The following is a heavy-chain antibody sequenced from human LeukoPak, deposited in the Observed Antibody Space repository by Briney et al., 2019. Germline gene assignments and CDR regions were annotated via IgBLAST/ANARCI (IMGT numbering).Heavy chain of an antibody. Sequence: GGSLRLSCAASGFTLSSYAMSWVRQAPGKGLEWVSAISDSGNTYHAESVKGRLSISRDSSKNTLFLQMNRLRPEDAAVYYCAKAPVTTCRGAYCYPFDYWGQGTLVTVSS. CDR1: GFTLSSYA. CDR2: ISDSGNT. CDR3: AKAPVTTCRGAYCYPFDY. J-gene: IGHJ4*02. V-gene: IGHV3-23*01. D-gene: IGHD2-21*01.